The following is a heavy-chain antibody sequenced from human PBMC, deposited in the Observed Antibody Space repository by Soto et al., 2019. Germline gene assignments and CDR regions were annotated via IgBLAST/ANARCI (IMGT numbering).Heavy chain of an antibody. CDR2: VYNSGST. J-gene: IGHJ4*02. CDR3: ARARPDTAMAVDY. Sequence: QVQLQESGPGLVKPSETLSLTCTVSGGSISRYYWSWIRQPPGKGLESIGYVYNSGSTNYNPSLKRRVTISVDTSKNQFSLKLSTVTAADTAVYYCARARPDTAMAVDYWGQGTLVTVSS. V-gene: IGHV4-59*01. D-gene: IGHD5-18*01. CDR1: GGSISRYY.